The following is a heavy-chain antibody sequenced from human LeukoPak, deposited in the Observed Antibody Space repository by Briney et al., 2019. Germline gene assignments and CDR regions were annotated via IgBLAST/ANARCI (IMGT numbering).Heavy chain of an antibody. D-gene: IGHD2-2*01. CDR3: AKEPREYCSSTSCPNWFDS. V-gene: IGHV3-23*01. J-gene: IGHJ5*01. CDR1: GFTFNNYA. Sequence: PGGSLRLSCAASGFTFNNYAMSWVRQAPGEGLEWVSAISASGGTTYYADSVKGRFTISRDNSENTLFLQMNSLRAEDTAVYYCAKEPREYCSSTSCPNWFDSWGQGTLVTVSS. CDR2: ISASGGTT.